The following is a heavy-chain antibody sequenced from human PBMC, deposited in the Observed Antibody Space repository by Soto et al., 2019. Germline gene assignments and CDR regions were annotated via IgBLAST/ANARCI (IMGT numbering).Heavy chain of an antibody. Sequence: PSETLSLTCTVSGGSISSSSYYWGWIRQPPGKGLEWIGSIYYSGSTYYNPSLKSRVTISVDTSKNQFSLKLSSVTAADTAVYYCARAQSVLFGELSDNFDYWGQGTLVTVSS. CDR3: ARAQSVLFGELSDNFDY. CDR2: IYYSGST. D-gene: IGHD3-10*01. J-gene: IGHJ4*02. CDR1: GGSISSSSYY. V-gene: IGHV4-39*01.